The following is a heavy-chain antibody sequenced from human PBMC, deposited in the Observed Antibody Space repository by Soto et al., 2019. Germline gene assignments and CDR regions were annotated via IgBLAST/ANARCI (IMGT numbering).Heavy chain of an antibody. Sequence: LGESLKISCKGSGYRFTGYWIGWVRQKPGKGLEWMGIIYPGDSDTRYSPSFQGQVTISADKSISTAYLQWSSLKASDTAMYYCARHCGYCSRYAFDIWGQGTMVTVSS. D-gene: IGHD2-15*01. CDR2: IYPGDSDT. CDR1: GYRFTGYW. J-gene: IGHJ3*02. V-gene: IGHV5-51*01. CDR3: ARHCGYCSRYAFDI.